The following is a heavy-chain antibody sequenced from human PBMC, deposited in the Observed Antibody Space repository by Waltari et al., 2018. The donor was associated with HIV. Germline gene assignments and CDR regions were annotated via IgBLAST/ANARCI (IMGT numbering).Heavy chain of an antibody. CDR1: GSTFTKAG. J-gene: IGHJ4*02. D-gene: IGHD2-21*02. CDR3: TTGDIVVVTDY. V-gene: IGHV3-15*01. CDR2: VKSETDGGTT. Sequence: EVQLVESGGGLVKPGGALRLSWAASGSTFTKAGMSWVRQAPGKGLEWVGRVKSETDGGTTDYAAPVKGRFTISRDDSKNTLYLQMNSLKTEDTAVYYCTTGDIVVVTDYWGQGTLVTVSS.